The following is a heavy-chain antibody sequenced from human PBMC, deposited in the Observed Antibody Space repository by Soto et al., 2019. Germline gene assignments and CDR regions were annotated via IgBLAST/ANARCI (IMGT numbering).Heavy chain of an antibody. Sequence: PGGSLRLSCVASGFTFSNYAMHWVRQAPGKGLEWVAVISHDGRNGYLAESVKGRFTISRDNSDNTLYLQMNSLSGVDTALYYCAKGLWDTVVPSAFCDYWGRGALVTVSS. CDR1: GFTFSNYA. V-gene: IGHV3-30*18. J-gene: IGHJ4*02. CDR3: AKGLWDTVVPSAFCDY. D-gene: IGHD2-15*01. CDR2: ISHDGRNG.